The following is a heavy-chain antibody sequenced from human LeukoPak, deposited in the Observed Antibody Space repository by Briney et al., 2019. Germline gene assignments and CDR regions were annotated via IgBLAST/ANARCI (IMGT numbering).Heavy chain of an antibody. CDR3: ARALLWFGDQYGMDV. D-gene: IGHD3-10*01. CDR1: GGSISSGGYY. J-gene: IGHJ6*02. V-gene: IGHV4-31*03. CDR2: IYYSGST. Sequence: TLSLTCTVSGGSISSGGYYWSWIRQHPGKSLEWIGYIYYSGSTYYNPSLKRRVTISVDTSKNQFSLKLSSVTAADTAVYYCARALLWFGDQYGMDVWGQGTTVTVSS.